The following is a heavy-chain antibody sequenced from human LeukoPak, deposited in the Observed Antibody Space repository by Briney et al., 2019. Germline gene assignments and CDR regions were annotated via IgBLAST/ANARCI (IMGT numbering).Heavy chain of an antibody. Sequence: GASVKVSCKASGYTFSNFGINWVRQAPGQGLEWMGWISGNNDNPNYGQKFQGRFTVTTDSSTNTAYMELRNLRLDDTAVSYCARDGTSTDDYWGQGTLVTVSS. V-gene: IGHV1-18*01. CDR1: GYTFSNFG. J-gene: IGHJ4*02. D-gene: IGHD2-2*01. CDR2: ISGNNDNP. CDR3: ARDGTSTDDY.